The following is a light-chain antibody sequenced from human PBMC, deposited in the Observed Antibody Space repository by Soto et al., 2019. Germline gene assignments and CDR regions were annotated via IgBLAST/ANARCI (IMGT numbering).Light chain of an antibody. CDR2: DVS. CDR1: SSDVGGYNY. CDR3: SSYTGSSTYVV. Sequence: QSALTQPASVSGSPGQSITISCTGTSSDVGGYNYVSWYQQHPGKAPILMIYDVSNRPSGVSNRFSGSKSGNTASLTISGLQAEDEADYYCSSYTGSSTYVVFGGGTKVTVL. V-gene: IGLV2-14*01. J-gene: IGLJ2*01.